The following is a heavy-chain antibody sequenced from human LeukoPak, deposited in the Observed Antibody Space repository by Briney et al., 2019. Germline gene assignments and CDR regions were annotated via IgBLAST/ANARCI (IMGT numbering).Heavy chain of an antibody. J-gene: IGHJ4*02. D-gene: IGHD3-10*01. V-gene: IGHV3-48*01. CDR3: ARGGSVHCFDY. CDR2: ITSSGSI. Sequence: GGSLRLSCVASGFSLNDYSMNWVRQAPGKGLEWISYITSSGSIYYADSVKGRFTISRDNAENLLYLQMNSLRAEDTAVYYCARGGSVHCFDYWGQGTLVSVSS. CDR1: GFSLNDYS.